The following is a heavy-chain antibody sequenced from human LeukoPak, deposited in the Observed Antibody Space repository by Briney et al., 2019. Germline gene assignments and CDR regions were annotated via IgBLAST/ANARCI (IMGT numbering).Heavy chain of an antibody. CDR2: MNPKSGNT. D-gene: IGHD2-2*02. CDR3: ATGYCSSTSCYRRYYYYYYGMDV. J-gene: IGHJ6*02. CDR1: GYIFTSYD. V-gene: IGHV1-8*01. Sequence: ASVKVSCKASGYIFTSYDINWVRQATGQWLEWMGWMNPKSGNTGYAQKFQGRVTMTKNTSISTAYMELSSLRSEDTAVYYCATGYCSSTSCYRRYYYYYYGMDVWGQGTTVTVSS.